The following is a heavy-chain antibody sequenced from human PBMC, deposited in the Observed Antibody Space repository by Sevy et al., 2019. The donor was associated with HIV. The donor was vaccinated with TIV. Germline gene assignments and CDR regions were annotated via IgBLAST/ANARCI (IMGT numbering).Heavy chain of an antibody. D-gene: IGHD1-1*01. CDR1: GFTFNFFS. CDR3: ALERLSSAVAEYFHN. Sequence: GGSLRLSCAASGFTFNFFSMHWVRQAPGKGLEWVATISFDGSNEHYADSVKGRFTISRDNSKNSLFLQMNSLRADESAVYYCALERLSSAVAEYFHNWGQGTLVTVSS. CDR2: ISFDGSNE. J-gene: IGHJ1*01. V-gene: IGHV3-30-3*01.